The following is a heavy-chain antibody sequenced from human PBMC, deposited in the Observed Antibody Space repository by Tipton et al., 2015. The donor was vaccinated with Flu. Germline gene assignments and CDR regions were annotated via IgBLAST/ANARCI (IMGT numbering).Heavy chain of an antibody. Sequence: TLSLTCTVSGGSISSSSYYWTWIRQPAGKGLEWIGQIYTSGSTKYNPSLKSRVTMSLDTSKNQFSLKMSSVTAADTAMYYCVRDYGDLNWFDPWGQGTLVTVSS. CDR2: IYTSGST. CDR3: VRDYGDLNWFDP. D-gene: IGHD4-17*01. CDR1: GGSISSSSYY. V-gene: IGHV4-61*09. J-gene: IGHJ5*02.